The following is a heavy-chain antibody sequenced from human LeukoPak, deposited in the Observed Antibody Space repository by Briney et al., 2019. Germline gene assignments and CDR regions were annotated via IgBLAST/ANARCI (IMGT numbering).Heavy chain of an antibody. V-gene: IGHV4-34*01. Sequence: SETLSLTCAVYGGSFSGYYWSWIRRPPGKGLEWIGEINHSGSTNYNPSLKSRVTISVDTSKNQFSLKLSSVTAADTAVYYCARGDGITMVRGVNTTVDYWGQGTLVTVSS. CDR2: INHSGST. CDR1: GGSFSGYY. J-gene: IGHJ4*02. D-gene: IGHD3-10*01. CDR3: ARGDGITMVRGVNTTVDY.